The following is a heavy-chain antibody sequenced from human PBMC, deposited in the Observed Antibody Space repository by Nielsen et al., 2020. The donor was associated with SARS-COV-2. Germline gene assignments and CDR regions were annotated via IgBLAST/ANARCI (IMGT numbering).Heavy chain of an antibody. J-gene: IGHJ6*03. CDR3: ARVAYCGGDCYLYYYYYMDV. V-gene: IGHV3-33*01. D-gene: IGHD2-21*01. CDR2: IWYDGSNK. CDR1: GFTFSSYG. Sequence: GESLKISCAASGFTFSSYGMHWVRQAPSKGLEWVAVIWYDGSNKYYADSVKGRFTISRDNSKNTLYLQMNSLRAEDTAVYYCARVAYCGGDCYLYYYYYMDVWGKGTTVTVSS.